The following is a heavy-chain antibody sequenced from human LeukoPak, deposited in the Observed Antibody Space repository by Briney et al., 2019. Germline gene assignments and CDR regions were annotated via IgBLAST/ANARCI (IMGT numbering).Heavy chain of an antibody. Sequence: SETLPLTCTVSGGSIRSYYWSWIRQPPGKGLEWIGYIYYSGSTKYNPSLKSRATISVDTSKNRFSLKLNSVTAADTAVYYCASGSYYFGYWGQGTLVTVSS. J-gene: IGHJ4*02. V-gene: IGHV4-59*08. CDR2: IYYSGST. D-gene: IGHD1-26*01. CDR3: ASGSYYFGY. CDR1: GGSIRSYY.